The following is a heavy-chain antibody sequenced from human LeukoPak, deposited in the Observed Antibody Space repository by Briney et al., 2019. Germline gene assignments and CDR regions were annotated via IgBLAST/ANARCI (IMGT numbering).Heavy chain of an antibody. Sequence: PGGSLRLSCAASGFIFSSYGMHWVRQAPGKGLEWVAFIRYDGGNKYYADSVKGRFTISRDNSKNTLYLQMNSLRAEDTAVYYCAKDDSIAAAGIRSPIDYWGQGTLVTVSS. D-gene: IGHD6-13*01. V-gene: IGHV3-30*02. CDR3: AKDDSIAAAGIRSPIDY. CDR1: GFIFSSYG. CDR2: IRYDGGNK. J-gene: IGHJ4*02.